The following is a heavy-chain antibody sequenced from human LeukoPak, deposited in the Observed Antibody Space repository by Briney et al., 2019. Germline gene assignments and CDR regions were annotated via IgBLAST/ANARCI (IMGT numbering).Heavy chain of an antibody. J-gene: IGHJ4*02. D-gene: IGHD6-13*01. V-gene: IGHV1-18*04. CDR2: ISAYNGNT. Sequence: ASVKVSCKASGYTFTGYYMHWVRQAPGQGLEWMGWISAYNGNTNYAQKLQGRVTMTTDTSTSTAYMELRSLRSDDTAVYYCATFKLLSSSWLTFDYWGQGTLVTVSS. CDR3: ATFKLLSSSWLTFDY. CDR1: GYTFTGYY.